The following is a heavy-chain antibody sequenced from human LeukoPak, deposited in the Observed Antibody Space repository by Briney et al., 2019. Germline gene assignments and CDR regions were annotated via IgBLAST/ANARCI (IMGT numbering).Heavy chain of an antibody. CDR1: GFTFSGSA. D-gene: IGHD2-15*01. V-gene: IGHV3-73*01. CDR2: IRSKANSYAT. J-gene: IGHJ4*02. Sequence: GGSLRLSCAASGFTFSGSAMHWVRQASGKGLEWVGRIRSKANSYATAYAASVKGRFTISRDDSKNTAYLQMNSLKTEDTAVYYCTRWYCSGGSCSTFDYWGQGTLVTVSS. CDR3: TRWYCSGGSCSTFDY.